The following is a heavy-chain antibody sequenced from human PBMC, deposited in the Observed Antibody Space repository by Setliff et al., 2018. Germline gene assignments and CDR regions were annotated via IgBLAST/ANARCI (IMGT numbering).Heavy chain of an antibody. CDR1: GYTFTGYY. J-gene: IGHJ4*02. CDR3: ARGRTVGATNRHRLYYFDY. Sequence: ASVKVSCKASGYTFTGYYMHWARQAPGQGLEWMGRINPNSGGTNYAQKFQGRVTMTRDTSISTAYMELSSLRSEDTAVYYCARGRTVGATNRHRLYYFDYWGQGTLVTVSS. CDR2: INPNSGGT. V-gene: IGHV1-2*06. D-gene: IGHD1-26*01.